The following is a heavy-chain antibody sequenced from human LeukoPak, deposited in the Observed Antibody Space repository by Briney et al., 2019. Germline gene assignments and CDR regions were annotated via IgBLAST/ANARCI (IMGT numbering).Heavy chain of an antibody. D-gene: IGHD2-21*02. CDR3: ARDLVVVTVIPEGHFDY. Sequence: RASVKVSCKASGYSFTSYYMHWVRQAPGQGLEWMGVINPSDGSPNYAQKFQGRVTMTRDTSTTTVYMELSSLRSEDTAVYYCARDLVVVTVIPEGHFDYWGQGTLVTVSS. V-gene: IGHV1-46*01. CDR1: GYSFTSYY. J-gene: IGHJ4*02. CDR2: INPSDGSP.